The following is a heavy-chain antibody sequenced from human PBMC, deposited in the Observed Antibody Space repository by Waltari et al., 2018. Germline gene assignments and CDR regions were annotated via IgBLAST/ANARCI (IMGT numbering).Heavy chain of an antibody. CDR1: GFTVSSNY. D-gene: IGHD5-18*01. Sequence: EVQLVESGGGLIQPGGSLRLSCAASGFTVSSNYMSWVRQAPGKGLDWVLVIDSGGSPYYAESVKGRFTISRDNAKNTLYLQMNSLRAEDTAVYYCARDRNTAMDAFDIWGQGTMVTVSS. CDR3: ARDRNTAMDAFDI. CDR2: IDSGGSP. J-gene: IGHJ3*02. V-gene: IGHV3-53*01.